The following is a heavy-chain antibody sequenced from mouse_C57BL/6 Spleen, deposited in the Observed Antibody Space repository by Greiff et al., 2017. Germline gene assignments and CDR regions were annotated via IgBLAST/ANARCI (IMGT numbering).Heavy chain of an antibody. CDR2: IYPSDSET. J-gene: IGHJ1*03. CDR3: ANYYGSIDYWYFDV. CDR1: GYTFTSYW. Sequence: VQLQQPGAELVRPGSSVKLSCKASGYTFTSYWMDWVKQRPGQGLEWIGNIYPSDSETHYTQKFKDKATLTVDKSSSTAYMQLSSLTSEDSAVYYCANYYGSIDYWYFDVWGTGTTVTVSS. V-gene: IGHV1-61*01. D-gene: IGHD1-1*01.